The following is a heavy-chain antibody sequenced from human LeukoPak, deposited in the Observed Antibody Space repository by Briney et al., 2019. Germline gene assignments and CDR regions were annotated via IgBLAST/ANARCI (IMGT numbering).Heavy chain of an antibody. CDR2: ISGSGGST. V-gene: IGHV3-23*01. CDR1: GFTFSSYA. CDR3: AKDEEQQLSADAFDI. D-gene: IGHD6-13*01. Sequence: PGGSLRLSCAASGFTFSSYAMSWVRHAPGKGLEWVSAISGSGGSTYYADSVKGRFTISRDNSKNTLYLQMNSLRAEDTAVYYCAKDEEQQLSADAFDIWGQGTMVTVSS. J-gene: IGHJ3*02.